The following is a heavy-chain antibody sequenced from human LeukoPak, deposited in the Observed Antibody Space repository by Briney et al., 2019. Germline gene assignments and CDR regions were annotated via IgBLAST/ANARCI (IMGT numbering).Heavy chain of an antibody. CDR3: ARDSGSFFVDF. V-gene: IGHV3-7*01. Sequence: GGSLRLSCAASGFSFSTYWMTWVRQAPGKGLEWVANIKPDGSQKYCVDSVKGRFTISRGNAKNSLYLQMNSLRAEDTAVYYCARDSGSFFVDFWGQGTLVTVSS. D-gene: IGHD1-26*01. CDR2: IKPDGSQK. J-gene: IGHJ4*02. CDR1: GFSFSTYW.